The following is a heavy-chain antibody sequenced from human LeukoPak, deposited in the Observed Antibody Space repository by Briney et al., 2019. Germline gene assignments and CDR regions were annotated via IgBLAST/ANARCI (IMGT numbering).Heavy chain of an antibody. Sequence: GGSLRLSCAASGFTFSTYAMHWVRQTPGKGLEWVAVISSGGATTHYGDSVKGRFTISSESSKNTLYLQMNSLRGEDTAVYYCARDPDRLVIFGKDVWGQGTTVTVSS. CDR2: ISSGGATT. CDR3: ARDPDRLVIFGKDV. D-gene: IGHD2/OR15-2a*01. J-gene: IGHJ6*02. CDR1: GFTFSTYA. V-gene: IGHV3-30-3*01.